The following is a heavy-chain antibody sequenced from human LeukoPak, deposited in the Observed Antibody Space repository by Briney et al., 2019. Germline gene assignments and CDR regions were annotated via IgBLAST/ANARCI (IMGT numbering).Heavy chain of an antibody. Sequence: SETLSLTCTVSGFSISSYYWSWIRQPPGKGLEWIGYIYYSGSTNYNPSLKSRVTISVDTSKNQFSLKLSSVTAADTAVYYCARWSGSWSLGGFDPWGQGTLVTVSS. D-gene: IGHD6-13*01. CDR2: IYYSGST. CDR3: ARWSGSWSLGGFDP. V-gene: IGHV4-59*01. J-gene: IGHJ5*02. CDR1: GFSISSYY.